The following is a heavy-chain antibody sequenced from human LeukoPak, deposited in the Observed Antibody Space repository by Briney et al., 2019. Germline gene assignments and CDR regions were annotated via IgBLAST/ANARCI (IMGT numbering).Heavy chain of an antibody. V-gene: IGHV3-15*01. J-gene: IGHJ3*02. D-gene: IGHD1-26*01. CDR2: IKSKTEGGTT. Sequence: PGGSLRLSCAASGFTFSSYSMNWVRQAPGKGLEWVGRIKSKTEGGTTDYAAPVKGRFTISRDDSKNTLSLQMDSLKIEDTAVYYCTTEMGAVDTSDIWGQGTMVTVSS. CDR1: GFTFSSYS. CDR3: TTEMGAVDTSDI.